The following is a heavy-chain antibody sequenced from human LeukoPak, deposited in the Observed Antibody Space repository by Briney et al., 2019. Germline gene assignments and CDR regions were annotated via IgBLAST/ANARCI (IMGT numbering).Heavy chain of an antibody. V-gene: IGHV1-46*01. CDR2: INPSGGRT. J-gene: IGHJ4*02. Sequence: ASVKVSCKASGYTFTNYYMHWVRQAPGQGLEWMGIINPSGGRTNYAQKFQGRVTMTSDTSTSTVYMELSSLTSEDTAVYYCARGVYPHYFDYWGQGTLVTVSS. CDR1: GYTFTNYY. D-gene: IGHD6-13*01. CDR3: ARGVYPHYFDY.